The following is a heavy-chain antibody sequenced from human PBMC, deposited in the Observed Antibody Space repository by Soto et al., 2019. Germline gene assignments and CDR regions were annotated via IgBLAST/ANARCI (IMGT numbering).Heavy chain of an antibody. D-gene: IGHD3-10*01. CDR3: ARGSTDSYPGSRIFDF. Sequence: QPGGSLRLSCVASRLTFGSRAMTWVRQAPGEGLQWVSTITDTGGDAKYADSVRGRFVISRDNSKKTLYLQMTSLTAEDSAMYYCARGSTDSYPGSRIFDFWGRGTLVTVSS. V-gene: IGHV3-23*01. J-gene: IGHJ4*02. CDR1: RLTFGSRA. CDR2: ITDTGGDA.